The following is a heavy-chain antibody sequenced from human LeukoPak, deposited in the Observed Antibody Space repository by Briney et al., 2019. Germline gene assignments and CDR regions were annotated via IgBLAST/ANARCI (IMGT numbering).Heavy chain of an antibody. V-gene: IGHV1-8*01. CDR2: MNPNSGNT. J-gene: IGHJ5*02. Sequence: ASVKVSCKASGYTFTSYDINWVRQATGQGLEWMGWMNPNSGNTGYAQKFQGRVTMTRNTSINTAYMELSSLRSEDTAVYYCARVRPPRYCSGGSCARTGNWFDPWGQGTLVTVSS. CDR1: GYTFTSYD. D-gene: IGHD2-15*01. CDR3: ARVRPPRYCSGGSCARTGNWFDP.